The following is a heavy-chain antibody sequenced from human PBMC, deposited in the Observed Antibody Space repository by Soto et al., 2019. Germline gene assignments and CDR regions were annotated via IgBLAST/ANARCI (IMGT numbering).Heavy chain of an antibody. J-gene: IGHJ5*02. Sequence: ASVKVSCKASGYTFTGYYMHWVRQAPGQGLEWMGWINPNSGGTNYAQKFQGWVTMTRDTSISTAYMELSRLRSDDTAVYYCARVAIFGVVNNWFEPWGQGTLVTVSS. V-gene: IGHV1-2*04. CDR3: ARVAIFGVVNNWFEP. CDR1: GYTFTGYY. D-gene: IGHD3-3*01. CDR2: INPNSGGT.